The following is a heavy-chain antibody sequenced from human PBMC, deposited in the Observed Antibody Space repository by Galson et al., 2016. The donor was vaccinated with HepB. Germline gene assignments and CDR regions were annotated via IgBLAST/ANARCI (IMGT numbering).Heavy chain of an antibody. D-gene: IGHD1-26*01. CDR2: VSETGDTT. J-gene: IGHJ6*03. V-gene: IGHV3-30*03. CDR3: ARDFKLGAPDYMDV. Sequence: SLRLSCAVSGFTFSSFSMNWARQAPGKGLDWVAVVSETGDTTFYGDSVKGRFTISRDNSKNTVDLQIHSLRSEDAAVYFCARDFKLGAPDYMDVWGKGTTVTVS. CDR1: GFTFSSFS.